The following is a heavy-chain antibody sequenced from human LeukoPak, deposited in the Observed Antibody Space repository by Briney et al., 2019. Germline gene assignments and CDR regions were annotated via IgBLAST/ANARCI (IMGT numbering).Heavy chain of an antibody. CDR1: GFTFSSYA. CDR2: ISGSGGST. J-gene: IGHJ4*02. D-gene: IGHD3-22*01. CDR3: AKAPDRSGYYSSFDY. Sequence: HPGGSLRLSCAASGFTFSSYAMSWVRQAPGKGLEWVSAISGSGGSTYYADSVKGRFTISRDNSKNTLYLQMNSLRAEDTAVYYCAKAPDRSGYYSSFDYWGQGTLVTVSS. V-gene: IGHV3-23*01.